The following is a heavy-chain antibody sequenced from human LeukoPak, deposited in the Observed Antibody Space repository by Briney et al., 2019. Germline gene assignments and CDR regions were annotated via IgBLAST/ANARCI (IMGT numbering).Heavy chain of an antibody. D-gene: IGHD2-2*01. V-gene: IGHV4-61*02. CDR2: IYTSGST. J-gene: IGHJ3*02. Sequence: SQTLSLTCTVSGGSISSGSYYWSWIRQPAGKGLEWIGRIYTSGSTNYNPSLKSRVTISVDTSKNQFSLKLSSVTAADTAVYYCARYCSSTRNAFDIWGQGTMVTVSS. CDR3: ARYCSSTRNAFDI. CDR1: GGSISSGSYY.